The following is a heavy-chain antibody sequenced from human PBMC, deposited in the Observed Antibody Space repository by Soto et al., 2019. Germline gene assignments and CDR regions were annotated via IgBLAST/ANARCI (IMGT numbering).Heavy chain of an antibody. CDR2: IFYSGST. D-gene: IGHD4-4*01. Sequence: SETLSLTFTVSGGSIRSGGYSWSWIRQHPGTGLEWIGNIFYSGSTYYNPSLKSRVNISVDTSKNQFSLKLSSVTAADTAVYFCARSYYNSYVYGYWGQGTLVTVSS. CDR1: GGSIRSGGYS. J-gene: IGHJ4*02. CDR3: ARSYYNSYVYGY. V-gene: IGHV4-31*03.